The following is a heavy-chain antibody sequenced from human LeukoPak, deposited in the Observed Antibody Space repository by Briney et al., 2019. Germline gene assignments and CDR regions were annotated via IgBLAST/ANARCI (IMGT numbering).Heavy chain of an antibody. CDR2: ISSSGSTI. Sequence: PGGSLRPSCAASGFTFSSYEMNWVRQAPGKGLEWVSYISSSGSTIYYADSVKGRFTISRDNAKNSLYLQMNSLRAEDTAVYYCARVQGREYYYDSSGYYYVPKYFQHWGQGTLVTVSS. D-gene: IGHD3-22*01. CDR3: ARVQGREYYYDSSGYYYVPKYFQH. CDR1: GFTFSSYE. J-gene: IGHJ1*01. V-gene: IGHV3-48*03.